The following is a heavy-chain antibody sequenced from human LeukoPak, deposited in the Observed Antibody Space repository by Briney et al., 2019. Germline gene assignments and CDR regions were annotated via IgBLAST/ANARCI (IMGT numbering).Heavy chain of an antibody. V-gene: IGHV4-34*01. Sequence: SETLSLTCAVYGGSFSGYYWSWIRQPPGKGLEWIGEINHSGNTNYNPSLKSRVTISVDTSKNQFSLKLSSVTAADTAVYYCARGHPYDYVWGSYRYFDYWGQGTLVTVSS. D-gene: IGHD3-16*02. CDR2: INHSGNT. J-gene: IGHJ4*02. CDR1: GGSFSGYY. CDR3: ARGHPYDYVWGSYRYFDY.